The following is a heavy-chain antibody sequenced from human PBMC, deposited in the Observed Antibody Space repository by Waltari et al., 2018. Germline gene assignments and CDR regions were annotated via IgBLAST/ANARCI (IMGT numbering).Heavy chain of an antibody. Sequence: EVQLLESGGGLVQPGGSLRLSCAAYGFTFSSYAMSWVRTAPGKGLEWVSAISGSGVSTYYADSVKVRFTISRDNSKNTLYLKMNSLRAEDTAVYYCAKVSGNYVGYFQHWGQGTLVTVSS. CDR2: ISGSGVST. CDR3: AKVSGNYVGYFQH. V-gene: IGHV3-23*01. D-gene: IGHD4-4*01. CDR1: GFTFSSYA. J-gene: IGHJ1*01.